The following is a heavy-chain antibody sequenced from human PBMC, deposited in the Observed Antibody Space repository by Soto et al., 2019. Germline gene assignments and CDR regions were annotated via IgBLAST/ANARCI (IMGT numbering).Heavy chain of an antibody. Sequence: GGSLRLSCAASGFTFSSYGMHWVRQAPGKGLEWVAVIAFDGSNKYYADAVKGRFTISRDNSKNTLYLQMNSLRAEDTAVYYCAKVTGYCDSTSCYRGGYYYYGMDVWGQGTTVTVSS. D-gene: IGHD2-2*02. CDR1: GFTFSSYG. CDR2: IAFDGSNK. J-gene: IGHJ6*02. V-gene: IGHV3-30*18. CDR3: AKVTGYCDSTSCYRGGYYYYGMDV.